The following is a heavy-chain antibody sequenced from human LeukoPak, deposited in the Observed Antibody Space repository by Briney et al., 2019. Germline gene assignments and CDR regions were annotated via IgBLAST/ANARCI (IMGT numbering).Heavy chain of an antibody. J-gene: IGHJ4*02. CDR3: ARDPGTGCFDY. Sequence: SETLSLTCTVSGGSVSSGSYYWSWVRQPPGKGLEWIGEIYHSGSTNYNPSLKSRVTISVDKSKNQFSLKLSSVTAADTAVYYCARDPGTGCFDYWGQGTLVTVSS. CDR2: IYHSGST. CDR1: GGSVSSGSYY. V-gene: IGHV4-39*07. D-gene: IGHD2-8*02.